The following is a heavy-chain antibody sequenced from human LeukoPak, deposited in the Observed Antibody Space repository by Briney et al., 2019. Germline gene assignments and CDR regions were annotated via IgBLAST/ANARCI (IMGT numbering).Heavy chain of an antibody. Sequence: GGSLRLSCAVSGFTFSTLSMNWVRQAPGKGLEWVSYISSSSSTIYYADSVKGRFTISRDNAKNSLYLQMNSLRAEDTAVYYCAGGVRDGYNYGSSDIWGQGTMVTVSS. CDR1: GFTFSTLS. J-gene: IGHJ3*02. CDR3: AGGVRDGYNYGSSDI. D-gene: IGHD5-24*01. V-gene: IGHV3-48*01. CDR2: ISSSSSTI.